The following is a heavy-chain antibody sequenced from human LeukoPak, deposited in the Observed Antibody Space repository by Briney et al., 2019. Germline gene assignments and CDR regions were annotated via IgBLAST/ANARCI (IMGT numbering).Heavy chain of an antibody. D-gene: IGHD3-22*01. J-gene: IGHJ3*02. Sequence: ASVKVSCKSSGYTFTDYYLHWVRQAPRQGLEWMGWINPNSGATKYAQKFQGWVTMTRDTSISTAYMELGGLRSDVTAMYYCARGVYESSGYRSEAFDIWGQGTMVTASS. CDR1: GYTFTDYY. CDR3: ARGVYESSGYRSEAFDI. V-gene: IGHV1-2*04. CDR2: INPNSGAT.